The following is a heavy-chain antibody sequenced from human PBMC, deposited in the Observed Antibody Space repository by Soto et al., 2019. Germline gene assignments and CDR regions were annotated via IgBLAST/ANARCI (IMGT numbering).Heavy chain of an antibody. CDR1: DGSMNSDSSY. Sequence: SETLSLTCRVSDGSMNSDSSYWGWIRQPPGKGLEWIGVINHSGSTYHNLSLKGRVTMSVDASRNQFSLKLTSMTAADTAVYYCARLGGYVSVGYYYLWDSWGQGTLVTAPQ. J-gene: IGHJ4*02. CDR3: ARLGGYVSVGYYYLWDS. CDR2: INHSGST. D-gene: IGHD3-22*01. V-gene: IGHV4-39*01.